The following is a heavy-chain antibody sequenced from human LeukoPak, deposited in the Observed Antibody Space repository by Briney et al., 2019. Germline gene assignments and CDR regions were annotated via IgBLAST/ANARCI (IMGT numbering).Heavy chain of an antibody. J-gene: IGHJ4*02. V-gene: IGHV1-18*01. CDR1: GYTSTSYG. CDR3: ARDRYIDTWIQLWSIDY. CDR2: ISAYNGNT. D-gene: IGHD5-18*01. Sequence: ASVKVSCKASGYTSTSYGISWVRQAPGQGLEWMGWISAYNGNTNYAQKLQGRVTMTTDTSTSTAYMELRSLRSDDTAVYYCARDRYIDTWIQLWSIDYWGQGTLVTVSS.